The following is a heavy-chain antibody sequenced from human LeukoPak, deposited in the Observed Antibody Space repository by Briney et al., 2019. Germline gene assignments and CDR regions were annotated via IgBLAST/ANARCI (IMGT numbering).Heavy chain of an antibody. D-gene: IGHD5-12*01. V-gene: IGHV1-24*01. J-gene: IGHJ4*02. CDR1: GYTLTELS. CDR3: ATGASYSGYANEGLFDY. Sequence: ASVKVSCKVSGYTLTELSMHWVRQAPGKGLEWMGGFDPEDGETIYAQKFQGRVTMTEDTSTDTAYMELSSLRSEDTAVYYRATGASYSGYANEGLFDYWGQGTLCTVSS. CDR2: FDPEDGET.